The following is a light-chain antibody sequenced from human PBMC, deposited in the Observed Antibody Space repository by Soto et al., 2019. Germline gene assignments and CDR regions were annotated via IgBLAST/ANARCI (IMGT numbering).Light chain of an antibody. J-gene: IGKJ2*01. Sequence: EIVLTQSPGTLSLSPGERVTLSCRASQSVSNSYLAWHQQKPGQAPRLLIYDASSRPTGIPDRFSGSGSVTDFTLTISRLEPEVAAVYYCQQYGTSPYTFCQGTKLEI. CDR1: QSVSNSY. V-gene: IGKV3-20*01. CDR3: QQYGTSPYT. CDR2: DAS.